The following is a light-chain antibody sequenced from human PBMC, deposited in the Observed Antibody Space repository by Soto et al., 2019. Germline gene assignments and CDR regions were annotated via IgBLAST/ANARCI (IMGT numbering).Light chain of an antibody. CDR3: SSYAGSNNLV. CDR1: SSDVGGYNY. CDR2: EVS. Sequence: QSALTQPPSASGSPGQSVTISCTGTSSDVGGYNYVSWYQQHPGKAPKLMIYEVSKRPSGVPDRFSGSKSGDTAPLTVSGLQADDEADYYCSSYAGSNNLVFGGGTKLTVL. J-gene: IGLJ2*01. V-gene: IGLV2-8*01.